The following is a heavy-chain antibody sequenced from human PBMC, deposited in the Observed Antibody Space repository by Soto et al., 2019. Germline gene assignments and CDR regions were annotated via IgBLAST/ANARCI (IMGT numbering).Heavy chain of an antibody. CDR3: PRDYSSSSIYYYYYMDV. D-gene: IGHD6-13*01. CDR2: MNPNSGST. V-gene: IGHV1-8*01. CDR1: GYTFTSYD. J-gene: IGHJ6*03. Sequence: QVQLVQSGAEVKKPGASVKVSCKASGYTFTSYDINWVRQATGQGLEWMGWMNPNSGSTGYAQKFQGRVTMTRNTSISTAYMELGSQIAEDTAVYYFPRDYSSSSIYYYYYMDVWGKGTTVTVSS.